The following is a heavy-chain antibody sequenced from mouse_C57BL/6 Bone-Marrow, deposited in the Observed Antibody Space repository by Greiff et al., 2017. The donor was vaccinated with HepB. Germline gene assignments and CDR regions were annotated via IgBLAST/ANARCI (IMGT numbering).Heavy chain of an antibody. V-gene: IGHV5-4*01. CDR2: ISDGGSYT. J-gene: IGHJ2*01. D-gene: IGHD2-3*01. CDR3: ARDLGDGYFDY. CDR1: GFTFSSYA. Sequence: EVQGVESGGGLVKPGGSLKLSCAASGFTFSSYAMSWVRQTLEKRLEWVATISDGGSYTYYPDNVKGRFTISRDNAKNNLYLQMSHLKSEDTAMYYCARDLGDGYFDYWGQGTTLTVSS.